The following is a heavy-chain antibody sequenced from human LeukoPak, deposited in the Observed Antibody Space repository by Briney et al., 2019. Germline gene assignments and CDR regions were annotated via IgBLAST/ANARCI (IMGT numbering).Heavy chain of an antibody. CDR1: GYTFPSYY. Sequence: GASVKVSCKASGYTFPSYYIHWVRQAPGQGLEWMGVISPSAGSTGYAQQFQGRVTVTKDTSTSTVYMELSSLRFEDTAVYYCARGIQIWTQDPPLLGWFDPWGQGTLVTVSS. CDR2: ISPSAGST. V-gene: IGHV1-46*01. CDR3: ARGIQIWTQDPPLLGWFDP. D-gene: IGHD5-18*01. J-gene: IGHJ5*02.